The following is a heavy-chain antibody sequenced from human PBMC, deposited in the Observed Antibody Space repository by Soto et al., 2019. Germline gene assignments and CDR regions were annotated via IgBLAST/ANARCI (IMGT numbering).Heavy chain of an antibody. J-gene: IGHJ3*02. CDR1: GYTFTSYY. D-gene: IGHD2-21*02. Sequence: ASVKVSCKASGYTFTSYYMHWVRQAPGQGLEWMGIINPSGGSTSYAQKFQGRVTMTRDTSTCTVYMELSSLRSEDTAVYYCARVSYCGGDCLSAFDIWGQGTMVTVSS. CDR3: ARVSYCGGDCLSAFDI. CDR2: INPSGGST. V-gene: IGHV1-46*01.